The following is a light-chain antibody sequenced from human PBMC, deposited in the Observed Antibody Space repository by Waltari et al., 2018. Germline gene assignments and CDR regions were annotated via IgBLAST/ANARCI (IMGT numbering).Light chain of an antibody. Sequence: DIQMTQSPSTLSASVGDTVTITCRASRSITRWLAWFHQKPGNAPKLLIYKASTLESGVPSRFSGSGSGSEFNITISSLQPDDLATYYCQQYNSYSEYTFGQGTKLEMK. CDR1: RSITRW. V-gene: IGKV1-5*03. CDR2: KAS. J-gene: IGKJ2*01. CDR3: QQYNSYSEYT.